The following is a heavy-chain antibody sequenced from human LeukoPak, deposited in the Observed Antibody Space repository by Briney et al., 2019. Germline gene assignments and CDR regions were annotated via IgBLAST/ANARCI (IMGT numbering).Heavy chain of an antibody. J-gene: IGHJ6*02. CDR1: GFTFSSYW. CDR3: ARDGFYGGITTQYYYYYGMDV. V-gene: IGHV3-74*01. CDR2: INSDGSST. Sequence: GGSLRLSCAASGFTFSSYWMHWVRQAPGKGLVWVSRINSDGSSTSYADSVKGRFAISRDNAKNTLYLQMNSLRAEDTAVYYCARDGFYGGITTQYYYYYGMDVWGQGTTVIVSS. D-gene: IGHD4-23*01.